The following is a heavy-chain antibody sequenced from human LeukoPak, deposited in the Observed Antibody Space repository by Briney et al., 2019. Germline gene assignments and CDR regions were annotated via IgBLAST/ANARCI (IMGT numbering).Heavy chain of an antibody. V-gene: IGHV3-74*01. Sequence: GGSLRLSCAASGFTFSNYWMHWVRQAPGKGLVWVSRIHTDGISTTYADSVKGRFTISRDNAKNTLYLQMNSLRAEDTAVYYCASGELDPLYYFDFWGQGTLVTVSS. J-gene: IGHJ4*02. D-gene: IGHD1-1*01. CDR2: IHTDGIST. CDR1: GFTFSNYW. CDR3: ASGELDPLYYFDF.